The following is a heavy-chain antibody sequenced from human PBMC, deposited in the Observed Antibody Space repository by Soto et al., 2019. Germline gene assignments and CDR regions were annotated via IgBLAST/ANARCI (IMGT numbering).Heavy chain of an antibody. V-gene: IGHV3-23*01. J-gene: IGHJ4*02. D-gene: IGHD3-10*01. Sequence: PGGSLRLSCAASGFTFSSYAMSWVGQAPGKGLEWVSAISGSGGSTYYADSVKGRFTISRDNSKNTLYLQMNSLRAEDTAVYYCAKDRGGVRSRRVDFDYWGQGTLVTVSS. CDR3: AKDRGGVRSRRVDFDY. CDR1: GFTFSSYA. CDR2: ISGSGGST.